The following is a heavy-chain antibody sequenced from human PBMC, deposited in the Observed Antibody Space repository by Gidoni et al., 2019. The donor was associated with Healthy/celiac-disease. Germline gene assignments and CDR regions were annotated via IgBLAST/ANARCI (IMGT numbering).Heavy chain of an antibody. Sequence: EVQLLESGGGLVQPGGSLRLSCAASGFTFRRSAMSWVRQAPGKGLEWVSAISGSGGSTYYADSVKGRFTISRDNSKNTLYLQMNSLRAEDTAVYYCANDGIAAAGTLVNWFDPWGQGTLVTVSS. CDR2: ISGSGGST. J-gene: IGHJ5*02. CDR1: GFTFRRSA. D-gene: IGHD6-13*01. V-gene: IGHV3-23*01. CDR3: ANDGIAAAGTLVNWFDP.